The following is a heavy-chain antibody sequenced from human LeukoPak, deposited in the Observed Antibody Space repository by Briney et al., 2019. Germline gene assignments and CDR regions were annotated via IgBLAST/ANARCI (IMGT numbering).Heavy chain of an antibody. J-gene: IGHJ4*02. CDR1: GFTFSSYG. V-gene: IGHV3-33*01. CDR2: IWYDGSNK. CDR3: AAVRKVRYFDY. Sequence: GGSQRLSCAASGFTFSSYGMHWVRQAPGKGLEWVAVIWYDGSNKYYADSVKGRFTISRDNSKNTLYLQMNSLRAEDTAVYYCAAVRKVRYFDYWGQGTLVTVSS.